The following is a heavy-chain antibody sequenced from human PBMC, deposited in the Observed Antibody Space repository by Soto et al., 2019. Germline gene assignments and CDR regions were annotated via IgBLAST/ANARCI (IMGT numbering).Heavy chain of an antibody. CDR3: ARADDFSDRFDY. J-gene: IGHJ4*02. D-gene: IGHD4-17*01. CDR2: INHSGST. CDR1: CGSFSGYY. V-gene: IGHV4-34*01. Sequence: ASETLSLTCAVYCGSFSGYYWSWIRQPPGKGLEWIGEINHSGSTNYNPSLKSRVTISVDTSQNQFSLKLSSLTAADTAVYFCARADDFSDRFDYWGQGALVTVSS.